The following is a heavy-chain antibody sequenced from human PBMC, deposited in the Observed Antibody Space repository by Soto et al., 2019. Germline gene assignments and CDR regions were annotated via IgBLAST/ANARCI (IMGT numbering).Heavy chain of an antibody. CDR3: ARDSLTTVTDSYYYYGMDV. CDR2: ISSSSYI. J-gene: IGHJ6*02. CDR1: GFTFSSYS. V-gene: IGHV3-21*01. Sequence: LRLSCAASGFTFSSYSMNWVRQAPGKGLEWVSSISSSSYIYYADSVKGRFTISRDNAKNSLYLQMNSLRAEDTAVYYCARDSLTTVTDSYYYYGMDVWGQGTTVNVS. D-gene: IGHD4-4*01.